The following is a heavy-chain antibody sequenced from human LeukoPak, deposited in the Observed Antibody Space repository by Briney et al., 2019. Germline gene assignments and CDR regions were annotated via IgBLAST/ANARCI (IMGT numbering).Heavy chain of an antibody. J-gene: IGHJ3*02. V-gene: IGHV4-59*08. CDR3: ARNRHNRIAFDI. CDR2: IYYSGST. CDR1: GGSISSYY. Sequence: SETLSLTCTVSGGSISSYYWSWIRQPPGKGLEWIGYIYYSGSTNYNPSLKSRVTISVDTSKNQFSLKLSSVIAADTAVYYCARNRHNRIAFDIWGQGTMVTVSS. D-gene: IGHD1-14*01.